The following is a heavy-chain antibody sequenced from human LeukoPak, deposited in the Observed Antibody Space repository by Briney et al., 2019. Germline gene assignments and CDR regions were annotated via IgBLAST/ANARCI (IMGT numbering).Heavy chain of an antibody. J-gene: IGHJ4*02. Sequence: SETLSLTCTVSGDSISNYYWNWIRQPPGKGLEWIGYIYYTGSTNYNPSLKSQVTMSVDTSKNQFTLKLSSVTAADTAVYYCASGWQDTYYYDSSGYPLDYWGQGTLVTVSS. CDR1: GDSISNYY. CDR3: ASGWQDTYYYDSSGYPLDY. D-gene: IGHD3-22*01. V-gene: IGHV4-59*12. CDR2: IYYTGST.